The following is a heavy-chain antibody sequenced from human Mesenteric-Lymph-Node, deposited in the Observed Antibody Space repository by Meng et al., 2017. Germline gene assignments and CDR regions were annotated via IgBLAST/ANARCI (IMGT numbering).Heavy chain of an antibody. CDR3: ARERLWFGELLPLDY. D-gene: IGHD3-10*01. V-gene: IGHV4-38-2*02. J-gene: IGHJ4*02. CDR2: IYHSGST. Sequence: SETLSLTCAVSGYSISSGYYWGWIRQPPGKGLEWIGSIYHSGSTYYNPSLKSRVTISVDTSKNQFSLKLSSVAAADTAVYYCARERLWFGELLPLDYWGQGTLVTVSS. CDR1: GYSISSGYY.